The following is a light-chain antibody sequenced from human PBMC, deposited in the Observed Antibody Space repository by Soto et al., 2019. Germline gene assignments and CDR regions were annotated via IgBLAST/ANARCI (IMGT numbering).Light chain of an antibody. CDR3: QSYDSSLGGYV. CDR2: DDN. Sequence: QSVLTQPPSVSGAPGQRVAISCTGSNSNIVPHSNVHWYQQLPGTAPKLLMCDDNNRPSGVPDRFSGSKSGTSASLAITGLQAEDEADYYCQSYDSSLGGYVFGTGTKLTVL. CDR1: NSNIVPHSN. J-gene: IGLJ1*01. V-gene: IGLV1-40*01.